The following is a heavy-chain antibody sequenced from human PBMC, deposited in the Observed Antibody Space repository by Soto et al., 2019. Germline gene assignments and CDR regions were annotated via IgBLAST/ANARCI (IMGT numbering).Heavy chain of an antibody. Sequence: QVQLQESGPGLVKPSETLSLTCTVSGGTISRDYWSWIRQPPGKGLEWIGYMYNTGSTGYNPSFKSRVTISVDTSKNQLSLKLNSVTAADTDVYYCARDLWGYSGNDCYPLDGWGQGTTVTVSS. V-gene: IGHV4-59*01. D-gene: IGHD2-21*02. CDR2: MYNTGST. J-gene: IGHJ6*02. CDR1: GGTISRDY. CDR3: ARDLWGYSGNDCYPLDG.